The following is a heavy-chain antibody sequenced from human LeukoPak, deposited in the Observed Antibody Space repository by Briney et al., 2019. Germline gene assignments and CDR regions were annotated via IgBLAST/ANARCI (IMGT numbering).Heavy chain of an antibody. CDR1: GFTFSSYA. V-gene: IGHV3-30-3*01. J-gene: IGHJ4*02. D-gene: IGHD5-24*01. CDR2: ISYDGSNK. Sequence: GRSLRLSCAASGFTFSSYAMHWVRQAPGKGLEWVAVISYDGSNKYYADSVKGRFTISRDNSKNTLYLQMNSLRAEDTAVYYCARDLSPGGYNFGLAYWGQGTLVTVSS. CDR3: ARDLSPGGYNFGLAY.